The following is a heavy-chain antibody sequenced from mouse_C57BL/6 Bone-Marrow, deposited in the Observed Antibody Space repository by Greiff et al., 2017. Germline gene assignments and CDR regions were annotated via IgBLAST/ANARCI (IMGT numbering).Heavy chain of an antibody. V-gene: IGHV1-64*01. CDR2: MHPNGGSP. CDR1: GYTFTNYW. J-gene: IGHJ4*01. D-gene: IGHD2-4*01. CDR3: ARSDDYDGYTLDY. Sequence: VQLQQPGAELVKPGASVKLSCKASGYTFTNYWMHWVKQRPGQGLEWIGMMHPNGGSPDYNEKFKSEATLSVDKSSRTAYLELSSLTSEDSAVYCCARSDDYDGYTLDYCGQGTSVTVSS.